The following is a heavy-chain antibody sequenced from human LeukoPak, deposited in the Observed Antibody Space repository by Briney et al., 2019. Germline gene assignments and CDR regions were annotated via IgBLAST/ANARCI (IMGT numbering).Heavy chain of an antibody. CDR3: AKDSERSFDY. V-gene: IGHV3-23*01. CDR1: GFTFSRYA. J-gene: IGHJ4*02. D-gene: IGHD1-14*01. CDR2: ISNSGDST. Sequence: PGGSLRLSCAPSGFTFSRYAMNWVRRAPGKGLEWVSIISNSGDSTIYADSVKGRFTISRDNSKNTLYLQMNSLRAEDTAVYYCAKDSERSFDYWGQGTLVTVSS.